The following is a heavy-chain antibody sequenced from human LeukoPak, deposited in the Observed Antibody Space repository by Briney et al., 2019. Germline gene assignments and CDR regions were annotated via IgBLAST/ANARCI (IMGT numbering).Heavy chain of an antibody. CDR1: GFTFTSYS. V-gene: IGHV3-21*01. Sequence: PGGSLRLSCAASGFTFTSYSMNWVRQAPGKGLEWVSSISSSSVIKYADSAKGRFTISRDTARNSVYLQMNSLRGEDTAVYYCAREGEYSSSSWGGIDYWGQGTVVTVSS. CDR2: ISSSSVI. D-gene: IGHD6-6*01. J-gene: IGHJ4*02. CDR3: AREGEYSSSSWGGIDY.